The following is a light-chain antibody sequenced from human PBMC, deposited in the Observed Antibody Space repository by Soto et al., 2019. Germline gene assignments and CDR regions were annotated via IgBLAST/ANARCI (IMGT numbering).Light chain of an antibody. CDR3: QQYNNWPQT. Sequence: EIVMTQSPATLSVSPGERATLSCRASQSVRSNLAWYQQKPGQPPRLLIYDASTRPTGIPSRFSGSGSGTEFTLTISSLQSEDFAVYYCQQYNNWPQTFGQGTKVDIK. J-gene: IGKJ1*01. CDR2: DAS. CDR1: QSVRSN. V-gene: IGKV3-15*01.